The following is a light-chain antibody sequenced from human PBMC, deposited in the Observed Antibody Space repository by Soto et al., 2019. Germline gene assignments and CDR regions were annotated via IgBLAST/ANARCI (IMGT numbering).Light chain of an antibody. CDR2: DVT. CDR1: SCDVGGNNY. CDR3: SSYTSSTTTWV. J-gene: IGLJ3*02. Sequence: QSALTQPASVSGSPGQSITISCTGTSCDVGGNNYVSWYQHHPGKAPKLLIYDVTNRPSGVSNRFSGSKSGNTASLTISGLQAEDEGDYHCSSYTSSTTTWVFGGGTQLTVL. V-gene: IGLV2-14*03.